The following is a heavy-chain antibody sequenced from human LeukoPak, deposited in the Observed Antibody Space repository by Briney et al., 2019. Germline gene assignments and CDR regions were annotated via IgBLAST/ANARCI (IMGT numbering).Heavy chain of an antibody. CDR1: GFTFSSYT. V-gene: IGHV3-21*04. CDR2: IRSSGSAM. J-gene: IGHJ4*02. D-gene: IGHD6-6*01. Sequence: GGSLRLSCAASGFTFSSYTMNWVRQAPGRGLEWVAYIRSSGSAMNYADAVKGRFIISRDNAKNSLYLQMSSLRAEDTAVYYCARGRGIAARLFDYWGQGTLVTVSS. CDR3: ARGRGIAARLFDY.